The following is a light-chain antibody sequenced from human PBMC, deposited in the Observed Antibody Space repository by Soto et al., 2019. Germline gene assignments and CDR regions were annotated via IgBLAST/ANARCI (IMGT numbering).Light chain of an antibody. CDR2: EAS. V-gene: IGKV1-5*03. CDR3: QQYNSYSRT. Sequence: DIQMTQSPSTLSASVGDRVTITCRASQSISSWLAWYQQKPGKAPKLLIYEASSLESGVPSRFSGSGSWTEFTLTISSLQTDDVATYYGQQYNSYSRTFGQGTKVESK. CDR1: QSISSW. J-gene: IGKJ1*01.